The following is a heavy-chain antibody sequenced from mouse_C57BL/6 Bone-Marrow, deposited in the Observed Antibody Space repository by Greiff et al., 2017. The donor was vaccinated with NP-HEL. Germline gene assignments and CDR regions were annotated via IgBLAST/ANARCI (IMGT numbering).Heavy chain of an antibody. CDR2: IYPSDSET. V-gene: IGHV1-61*01. J-gene: IGHJ2*01. CDR3: ARRGYGSSYD. Sequence: QVQLKQPGAELVRPGSSVKLSCKASGYTFTSYWMDWVKQRPGQGLEWIGNIYPSDSETHYNQKFKDKATLTVDKSSSTAYMQLSSLTSEDSAVYYCARRGYGSSYDWGQGTTLTVSS. D-gene: IGHD1-1*01. CDR1: GYTFTSYW.